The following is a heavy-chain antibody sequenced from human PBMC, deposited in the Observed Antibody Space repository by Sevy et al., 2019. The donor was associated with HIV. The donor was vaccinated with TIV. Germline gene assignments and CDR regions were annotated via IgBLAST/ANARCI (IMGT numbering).Heavy chain of an antibody. Sequence: GESLKISCAASGFTFSSYSMNWVRQAPGKGLEWVSSISSSSSYIYYADSVKGRFTISRDNAKTSLYLQMNSLRAEDTAVYYCARATGIAAAGGNWFDPWGQGTLVTVSS. D-gene: IGHD6-13*01. CDR2: ISSSSSYI. CDR1: GFTFSSYS. J-gene: IGHJ5*02. CDR3: ARATGIAAAGGNWFDP. V-gene: IGHV3-21*01.